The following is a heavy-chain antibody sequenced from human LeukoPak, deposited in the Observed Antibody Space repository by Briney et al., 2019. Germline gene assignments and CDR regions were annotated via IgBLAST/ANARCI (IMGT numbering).Heavy chain of an antibody. Sequence: ASVKVSCKVSGYTLTESSMHWVRQAPGKGLEWMGGFDPEDGETIYAQKFQGRVTMTEDTSTDTAYMELSSLRSEDTAVYYCATGPYCSGGSCYHLREFDYWGQGTLVTVSS. J-gene: IGHJ4*02. CDR1: GYTLTESS. CDR2: FDPEDGET. V-gene: IGHV1-24*01. D-gene: IGHD2-15*01. CDR3: ATGPYCSGGSCYHLREFDY.